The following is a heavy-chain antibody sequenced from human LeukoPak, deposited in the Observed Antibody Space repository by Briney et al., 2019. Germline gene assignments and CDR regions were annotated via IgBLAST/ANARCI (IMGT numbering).Heavy chain of an antibody. V-gene: IGHV3-23*01. CDR2: ISGSGGTA. Sequence: GGSLRLSCAASGFTFSIYAMSWVRQAPGKGLEWVSAISGSGGTAYYADSVKGRFTISRDNAKNSLYLQMNSLRAEDTAVYYCARGHSYFDYWGQGTLVTVSS. J-gene: IGHJ4*02. CDR3: ARGHSYFDY. CDR1: GFTFSIYA.